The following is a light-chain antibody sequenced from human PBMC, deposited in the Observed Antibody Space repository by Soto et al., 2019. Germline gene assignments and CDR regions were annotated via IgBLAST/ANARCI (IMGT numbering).Light chain of an antibody. CDR2: GAS. CDR1: QSVSSSY. J-gene: IGKJ5*01. V-gene: IGKV3-20*01. CDR3: QQYGSSLF. Sequence: EIVLTQSPGTLSLSPGERATLSCRASQSVSSSYLAWYQQKPGQAPRLLIYGASSRATGIPDRFSGSGSGTDFTLTISRLEPEDFAVYYCQQYGSSLFFGQGTRWRL.